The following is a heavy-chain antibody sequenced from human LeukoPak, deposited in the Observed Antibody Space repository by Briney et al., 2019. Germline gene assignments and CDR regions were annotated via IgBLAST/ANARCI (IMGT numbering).Heavy chain of an antibody. V-gene: IGHV4-34*01. CDR2: INHSGST. J-gene: IGHJ5*02. Sequence: SETLSLTCAVYGGSFSGYYWSWIRQPPGKGLEWIGEINHSGSTNYNPSLKSRVTISVDTSKNQFSLKLSSVSAADTAVYYCARVSGGRFDPWGQGTLVTVSS. CDR3: ARVSGGRFDP. D-gene: IGHD1-26*01. CDR1: GGSFSGYY.